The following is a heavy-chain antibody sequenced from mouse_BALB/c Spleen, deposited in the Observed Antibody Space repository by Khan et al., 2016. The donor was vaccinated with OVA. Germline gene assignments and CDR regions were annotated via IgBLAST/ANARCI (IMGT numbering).Heavy chain of an antibody. Sequence: QVQLKESGPGLVAPSQSLSITCTVSGFSLSRYNIHWVRQPPGKGLEWLGMIWGGGGTDYNSTLKIRLSISKANSKSHVFLKMHSLQTDDTAMYYCARAYYRYDGYYAMDYWGQGTSVTVSS. CDR2: IWGGGGT. CDR3: ARAYYRYDGYYAMDY. J-gene: IGHJ4*01. CDR1: GFSLSRYN. V-gene: IGHV2-6-4*01. D-gene: IGHD2-14*01.